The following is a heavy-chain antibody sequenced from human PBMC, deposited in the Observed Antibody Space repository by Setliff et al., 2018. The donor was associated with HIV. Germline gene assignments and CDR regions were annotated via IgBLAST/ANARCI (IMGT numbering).Heavy chain of an antibody. CDR2: MNPSSGNT. V-gene: IGHV1-8*02. J-gene: IGHJ5*02. CDR1: GYPFSSYD. D-gene: IGHD5-12*01. Sequence: ASVKVSCKASGYPFSSYDIHWVRQATGQGLEWMGWMNPSSGNTGYAQKFQGRVTMTRNTSISTAYMELSSLRSEDTAVYYCARAYSNKDWFDPWGQGTLVTVSS. CDR3: ARAYSNKDWFDP.